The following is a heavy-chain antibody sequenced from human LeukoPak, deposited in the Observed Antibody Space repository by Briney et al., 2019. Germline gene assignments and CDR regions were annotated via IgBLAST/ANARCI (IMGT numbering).Heavy chain of an antibody. J-gene: IGHJ4*02. CDR1: GGSFSGYY. CDR3: ARSGMVYASIDY. Sequence: SETLSLTCAVYGGSFSGYYWSWIRQPPGKGLEWIGEINHSGSTNYNPSLKSRVTISVDTSKNQFSLRLNSVTAADTAVYYCARSGMVYASIDYWGQGTLVTVSS. D-gene: IGHD2-8*01. CDR2: INHSGST. V-gene: IGHV4-34*01.